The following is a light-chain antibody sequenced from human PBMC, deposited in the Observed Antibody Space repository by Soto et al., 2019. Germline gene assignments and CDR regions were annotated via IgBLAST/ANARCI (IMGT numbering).Light chain of an antibody. V-gene: IGLV2-14*03. CDR2: NVN. CDR3: SSYKNTNTVV. J-gene: IGLJ2*01. Sequence: QSALTQVASVSGSPGQSITISCTGTSGDVGGHDYVSWYQQYPGKAPKLMIYNVNYRPSGVSNRFSGSKSGNTASLTISGLQAEDEANYYCSSYKNTNTVVFGGGTKVTVL. CDR1: SGDVGGHDY.